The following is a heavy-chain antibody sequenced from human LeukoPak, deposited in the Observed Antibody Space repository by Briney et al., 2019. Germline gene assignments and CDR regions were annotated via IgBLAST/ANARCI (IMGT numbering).Heavy chain of an antibody. V-gene: IGHV3-66*01. CDR2: IYSGGST. J-gene: IGHJ4*02. D-gene: IGHD1-26*01. CDR3: ARDGDSGSYCTLWY. Sequence: PGGSLRLSCAASGFTVSSNYMSWVRQALGKGLEWVSVIYSGGSTYYADSVKGRFTISRDNSKNTLYLQMNSLRAEDTAVYYCARDGDSGSYCTLWYWGQGTLVTVSS. CDR1: GFTVSSNY.